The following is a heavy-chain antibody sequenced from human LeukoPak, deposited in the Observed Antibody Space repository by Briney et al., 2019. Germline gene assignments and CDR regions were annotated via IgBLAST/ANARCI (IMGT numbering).Heavy chain of an antibody. D-gene: IGHD2-21*02. CDR2: INPNSGGT. CDR1: GYTFTGYY. CDR3: ARANEYCGGDCYPDY. J-gene: IGHJ4*02. V-gene: IGHV1-2*02. Sequence: ASVKVSCKASGYTFTGYYMHRVRQAPGQGLEWMGWINPNSGGTNYAQKFQGRVTMTRDTSISTAYMELSRLRSDDTAVYYCARANEYCGGDCYPDYWGQGTLVTVSS.